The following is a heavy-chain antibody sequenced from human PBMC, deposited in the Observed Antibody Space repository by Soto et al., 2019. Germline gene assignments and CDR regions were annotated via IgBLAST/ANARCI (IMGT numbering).Heavy chain of an antibody. V-gene: IGHV1-18*01. Sequence: ASVKVSCKASGYTFTSYGISWVRQAPGQGLEWMGWISAYNGNTNYAQKLQGRVTMTTDTSTSTAYMELRSLRSDDTVVYYCARDRGEWELLRYYGMDIWGQGTTVTVSS. CDR3: ARDRGEWELLRYYGMDI. J-gene: IGHJ6*02. CDR2: ISAYNGNT. CDR1: GYTFTSYG. D-gene: IGHD1-26*01.